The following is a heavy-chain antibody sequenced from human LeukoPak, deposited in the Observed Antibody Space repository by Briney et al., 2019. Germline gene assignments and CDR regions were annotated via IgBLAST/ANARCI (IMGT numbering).Heavy chain of an antibody. J-gene: IGHJ6*03. V-gene: IGHV1-2*02. D-gene: IGHD3-9*01. CDR3: ARVGRYFDWLLTDYYYYYMDV. CDR2: INPNSGGT. Sequence: ASVKVSCKASGYTFTGYYMHWVRQAPGQGLEWMGWINPNSGGTNYAQKFQGRVTITRNTSISTAYMELSSLRSEDTAVYYCARVGRYFDWLLTDYYYYYMDVWGKGTTVTVSS. CDR1: GYTFTGYY.